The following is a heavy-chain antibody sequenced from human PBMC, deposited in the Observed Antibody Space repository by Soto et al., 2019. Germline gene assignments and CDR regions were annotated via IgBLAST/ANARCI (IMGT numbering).Heavy chain of an antibody. V-gene: IGHV5-51*01. J-gene: IGHJ4*02. Sequence: PGESLKISCKGSGYSFTSYWIGWVRQMPGKGLEWMGIIYPGDSDTRYSPSFQGQVTISADKSISTAYLQWSSLKASGTAMYYCARPGYCSSTSCPHHPIDYWGQGTLVTVSS. CDR1: GYSFTSYW. CDR2: IYPGDSDT. CDR3: ARPGYCSSTSCPHHPIDY. D-gene: IGHD2-2*01.